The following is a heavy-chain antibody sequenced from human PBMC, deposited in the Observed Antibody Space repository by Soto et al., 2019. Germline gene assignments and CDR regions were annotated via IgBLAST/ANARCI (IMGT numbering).Heavy chain of an antibody. V-gene: IGHV3-23*01. CDR1: GFTFSSYA. Sequence: RLSCASSGFTFSSYAMSCVRQAPGKGLEWVSSISGIGHSTYYADSVKGRFTISRDNSKNTLFLQMSSLRAEDTAVYYCAKRIMATIGHFDSWGQGTLVTVSS. D-gene: IGHD5-12*01. J-gene: IGHJ4*02. CDR2: ISGIGHST. CDR3: AKRIMATIGHFDS.